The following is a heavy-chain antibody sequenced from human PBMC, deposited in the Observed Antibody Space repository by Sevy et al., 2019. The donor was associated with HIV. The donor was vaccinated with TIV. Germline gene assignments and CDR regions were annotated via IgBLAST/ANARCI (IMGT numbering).Heavy chain of an antibody. CDR1: GYTFTGYH. CDR3: ARDLGYSQAECPDF. V-gene: IGHV1-2*06. CDR2: INPNSGGT. J-gene: IGHJ4*02. D-gene: IGHD5-18*01. Sequence: ASVKVSCKASGYTFTGYHMHWVRQAPGQGLEWMGRINPNSGGTNFAQKFQGRVTLTRDTSISTAYMELSSLRSDDTAVYFCARDLGYSQAECPDFWGQGTLVTVSS.